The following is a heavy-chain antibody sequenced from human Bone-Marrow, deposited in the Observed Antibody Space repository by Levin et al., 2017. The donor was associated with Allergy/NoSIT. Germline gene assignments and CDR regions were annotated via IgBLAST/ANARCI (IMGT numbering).Heavy chain of an antibody. D-gene: IGHD4-11*01. CDR1: GYTFTGYY. V-gene: IGHV1-2*06. CDR2: INPNSGGT. Sequence: GESLKISCKASGYTFTGYYMHWVRQAPGQGLEWMGRINPNSGGTNYAQKFQGRVTMTRDTSISTAYMELSRLRSDDTAVYYCASREMTTVTTEKEMWGQGTLVTVSS. J-gene: IGHJ4*02. CDR3: ASREMTTVTTEKEM.